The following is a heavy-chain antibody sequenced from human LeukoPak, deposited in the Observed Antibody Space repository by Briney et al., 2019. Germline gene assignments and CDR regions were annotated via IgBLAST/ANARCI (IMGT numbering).Heavy chain of an antibody. Sequence: ASVKVSCKASGYTFTGYYIHWVRQAPGQGPEWVVWINPKSGGTNSAQKFQGRVTLTRDTSISTAYMELSRLTSGDTAVYYCVRSASNAFDVWGQGTMVTVSS. CDR3: VRSASNAFDV. V-gene: IGHV1-2*02. D-gene: IGHD3-3*01. J-gene: IGHJ3*01. CDR2: INPKSGGT. CDR1: GYTFTGYY.